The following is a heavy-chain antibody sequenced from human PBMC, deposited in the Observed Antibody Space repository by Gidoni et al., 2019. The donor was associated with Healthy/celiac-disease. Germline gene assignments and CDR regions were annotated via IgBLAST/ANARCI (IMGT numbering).Heavy chain of an antibody. J-gene: IGHJ4*02. D-gene: IGHD5-12*01. Sequence: QVQLQDSGPGLVKPSWTLSLTCAVSGGSLSSSNWWSWVRQPPGKGLELIGEIYHSRSTNYNPSLKSRVTISVDKSKKQFSLKLSSVTAADTAVYYCARSPFRYSGYDVDYWGQGTLVTVSS. V-gene: IGHV4-4*02. CDR3: ARSPFRYSGYDVDY. CDR2: IYHSRST. CDR1: GGSLSSSNW.